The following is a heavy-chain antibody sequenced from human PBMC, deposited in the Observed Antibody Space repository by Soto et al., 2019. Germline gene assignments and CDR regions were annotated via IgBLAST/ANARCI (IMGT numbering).Heavy chain of an antibody. Sequence: QVQLVESGGGVVQPGTSLRLSCAASGFSLSSYGMHWVRQAPGKGLEWVAILWYDGNSKYYVDSVKGRFTISRDNSKKTLYLQMNSLRAEDTAVYYCARVGSDSSGYTFFDQWGHGTLVTVSS. V-gene: IGHV3-33*01. CDR3: ARVGSDSSGYTFFDQ. D-gene: IGHD3-22*01. CDR2: LWYDGNSK. J-gene: IGHJ4*01. CDR1: GFSLSSYG.